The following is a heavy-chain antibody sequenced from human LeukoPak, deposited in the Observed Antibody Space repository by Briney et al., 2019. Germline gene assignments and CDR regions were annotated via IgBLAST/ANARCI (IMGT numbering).Heavy chain of an antibody. CDR3: AKDQGFSYYYLDY. Sequence: GGSLRLSCVASGFTYNSHAMSWVRQAPGKGLEWLSGISANGANTYYTDSVRGRFTISRDNSKNTVYLQMSSLSAEDTAIYYCAKDQGFSYYYLDYWGQGILVTVSS. CDR2: ISANGANT. V-gene: IGHV3-23*01. J-gene: IGHJ4*02. CDR1: GFTYNSHA. D-gene: IGHD5-18*01.